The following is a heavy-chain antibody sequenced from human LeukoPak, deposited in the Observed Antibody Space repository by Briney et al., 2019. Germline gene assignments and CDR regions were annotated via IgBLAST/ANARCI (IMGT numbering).Heavy chain of an antibody. D-gene: IGHD3-3*01. CDR3: AREYYDFWSGHGGTYGMDV. Sequence: SETLSLTCSVSGGSISSYYWSWIRQPPGKGLEWTGYIYYSGSTNYNPSLKSRVTISVDTSKNQFSLKLSSVTAADTAVYYCAREYYDFWSGHGGTYGMDVWGQGTTVTVSS. CDR1: GGSISSYY. CDR2: IYYSGST. J-gene: IGHJ6*02. V-gene: IGHV4-59*01.